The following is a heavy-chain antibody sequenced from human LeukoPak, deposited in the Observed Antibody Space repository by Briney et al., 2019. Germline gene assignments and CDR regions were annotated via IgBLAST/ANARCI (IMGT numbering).Heavy chain of an antibody. J-gene: IGHJ4*02. Sequence: SETLSLTCTVSGGSISSNSDYWGWTRQPPGKGLEWIASIYYSGSTYYNPSLKSRVTISVDTSENQFSLKLRSVTAADTAVYYCARQEWLRSLTWGQGTLVTVSS. CDR1: GGSISSNSDY. CDR3: ARQEWLRSLT. CDR2: IYYSGST. V-gene: IGHV4-39*01. D-gene: IGHD6-19*01.